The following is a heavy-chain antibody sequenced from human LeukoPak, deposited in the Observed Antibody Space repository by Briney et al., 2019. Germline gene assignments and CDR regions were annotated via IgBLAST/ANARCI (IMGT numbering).Heavy chain of an antibody. Sequence: GGSLRLSCAASGFSFSVYAMSWLRQPPGKGLEWVSTINANSVSTSYAASVRGRFTISRDNAKDTVYLQLNRLSTDDTATYYCAKPISGGLAVTADWFRPWGQGTLVVVSS. J-gene: IGHJ5*02. CDR1: GFSFSVYA. CDR2: INANSVST. V-gene: IGHV3-23*01. D-gene: IGHD6-19*01. CDR3: AKPISGGLAVTADWFRP.